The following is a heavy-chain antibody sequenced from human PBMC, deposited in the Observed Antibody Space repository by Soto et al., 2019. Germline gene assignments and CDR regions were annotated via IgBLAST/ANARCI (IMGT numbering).Heavy chain of an antibody. V-gene: IGHV5-51*01. J-gene: IGHJ6*02. CDR1: GFTFSKYS. D-gene: IGHD5-12*01. CDR2: IYTGDSAT. Sequence: GESLKISCKGSGFTFSKYSIGWVRQMPGRGLEWMAIIYTGDSATRYSPSFQGQVTISVDKSISTAYLQWSSLRASDTAMYYCARMGFSGGGYLSYYYYGMDIWGQGTTVTVSS. CDR3: ARMGFSGGGYLSYYYYGMDI.